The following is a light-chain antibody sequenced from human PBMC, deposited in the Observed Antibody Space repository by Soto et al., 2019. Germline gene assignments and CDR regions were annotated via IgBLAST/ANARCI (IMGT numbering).Light chain of an antibody. CDR2: GAS. CDR3: QQYNSWPPYT. V-gene: IGKV3-15*01. CDR1: QSVSSN. J-gene: IGKJ2*01. Sequence: EIVMTQSPATLSVSPGERATLSCRASQSVSSNLAWYQQKPGQAPRLLIYGASTRATGIPARFTGSGSGTEFTLTLSSLQAEDFAMYYCQQYNSWPPYTFGQGTNLEIK.